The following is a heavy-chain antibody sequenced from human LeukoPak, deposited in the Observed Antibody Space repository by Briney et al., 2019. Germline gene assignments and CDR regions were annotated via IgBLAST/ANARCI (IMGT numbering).Heavy chain of an antibody. CDR3: ARMRGRSITIFHLSPNAFDI. D-gene: IGHD3-9*01. V-gene: IGHV6-1*01. CDR1: GDSVSSNSAA. Sequence: SQTLSLTCAISGDSVSSNSAAWNWIRQSPSRGLEWLGRTYYRSKWYNDYAVSVKSRITINPDTSKNQFSLQLNSVTPEDTAVYYCARMRGRSITIFHLSPNAFDIWGQGTMVTVSS. J-gene: IGHJ3*02. CDR2: TYYRSKWYN.